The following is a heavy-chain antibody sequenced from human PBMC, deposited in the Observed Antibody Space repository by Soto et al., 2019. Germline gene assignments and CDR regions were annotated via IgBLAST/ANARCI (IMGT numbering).Heavy chain of an antibody. V-gene: IGHV1-18*01. D-gene: IGHD2-21*01. J-gene: IGHJ6*02. CDR3: ARWGGASNYYAYGMDV. Sequence: QVQLVQSGAEVKKPGASVKVSCKASGYTFTSYGISWVRQAPGQGLDWMGWLSAYNGNTNYAQKLHGRVTMTTDTNTITDEMEIRSLRSDNTAVYYCARWGGASNYYAYGMDVWGQGTTVTVSS. CDR2: LSAYNGNT. CDR1: GYTFTSYG.